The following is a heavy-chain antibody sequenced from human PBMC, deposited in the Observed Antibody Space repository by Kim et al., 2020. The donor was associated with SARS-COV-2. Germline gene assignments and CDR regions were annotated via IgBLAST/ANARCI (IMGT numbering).Heavy chain of an antibody. CDR2: IYYSGST. CDR3: ARGGDVATIMELDWFDP. Sequence: SETLSLTCTVSGGSISSYYWSWIRQPPGKGLEWIGYIYYSGSTNYNPSLKSRVTISVDTSKNQFSLKLSSVTAADTAVYYCARGGDVATIMELDWFDPWGQGTLVTVSS. V-gene: IGHV4-59*01. CDR1: GGSISSYY. J-gene: IGHJ5*02. D-gene: IGHD5-12*01.